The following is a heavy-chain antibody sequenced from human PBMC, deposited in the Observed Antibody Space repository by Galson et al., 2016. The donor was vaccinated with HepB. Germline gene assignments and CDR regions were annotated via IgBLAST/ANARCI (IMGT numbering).Heavy chain of an antibody. J-gene: IGHJ2*01. D-gene: IGHD2/OR15-2a*01. Sequence: SVKVSCKASGGTFNNYAFSWVRQAPGQGLEWMGAIIPIFGTTNYAQMFQGRLTVTADESTSTAYMELSSLRSDDTAVCFCAGASRSSSTWSADWYFDLWGRGTLVTVSS. CDR1: GGTFNNYA. CDR3: AGASRSSSTWSADWYFDL. CDR2: IIPIFGTT. V-gene: IGHV1-69*13.